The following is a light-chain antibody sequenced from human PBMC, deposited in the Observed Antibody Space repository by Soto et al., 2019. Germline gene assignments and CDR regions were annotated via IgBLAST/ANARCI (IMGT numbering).Light chain of an antibody. CDR2: DAS. V-gene: IGKV3-11*01. J-gene: IGKJ4*01. CDR3: QQRSNWSLLT. CDR1: QSVSSY. Sequence: EIVLTQSPATLSLSPGERATLSCRASQSVSSYLAWYQQKPGPAPRLLIYDASNRATGIPARFSGSGSGTAFTLTISSPAPEDITVYYCQQRSNWSLLTFGRGTKMELK.